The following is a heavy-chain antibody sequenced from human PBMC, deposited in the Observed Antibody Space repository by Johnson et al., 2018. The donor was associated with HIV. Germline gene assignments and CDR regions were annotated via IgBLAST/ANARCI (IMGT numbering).Heavy chain of an antibody. CDR2: ISTTGVST. J-gene: IGHJ3*01. Sequence: VQLVESGGGVVQPGRSLRLSCAASGFTFSSYAMHWVRQAPGKGLEYVSAISTTGVSTYYADSVRGRFTISRDNSKNTLYLQMGSLRAEDMAVYYCAIPYFYDSGDYRWGQGTMVTVSS. CDR1: GFTFSSYA. V-gene: IGHV3-64*07. D-gene: IGHD3-22*01. CDR3: AIPYFYDSGDYR.